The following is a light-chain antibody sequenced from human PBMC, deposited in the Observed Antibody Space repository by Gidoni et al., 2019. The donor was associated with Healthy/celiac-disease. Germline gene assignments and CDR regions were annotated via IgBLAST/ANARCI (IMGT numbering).Light chain of an antibody. CDR2: LGS. CDR1: QSLLHSNGYNY. CDR3: MQALQTPIT. Sequence: DIVMTQSPLSLPVIPGEPAPISCRSSQSLLHSNGYNYLDWYLQKPGQSPQLLIYLGSNRASGVPDRFSGSGSGTDFTLKISRVEAEDVGVYYCMQALQTPITFGQGTRLEIK. V-gene: IGKV2-28*01. J-gene: IGKJ5*01.